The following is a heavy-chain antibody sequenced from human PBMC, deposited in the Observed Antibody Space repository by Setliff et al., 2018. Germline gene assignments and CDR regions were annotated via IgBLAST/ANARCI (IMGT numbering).Heavy chain of an antibody. V-gene: IGHV1-69*05. CDR1: GYTFINYG. CDR2: TIPSFGST. J-gene: IGHJ6*03. CDR3: AREGVDTRSSTDYRYYMDV. Sequence: SVKVSCKASGYTFINYGISWVRQAPGQGLEWMGGTIPSFGSTNYAQKFQDRVTIITDESTSTAYMELSSLRTEDTAVYYCAREGVDTRSSTDYRYYMDVWGKGTTVTVSS. D-gene: IGHD5-18*01.